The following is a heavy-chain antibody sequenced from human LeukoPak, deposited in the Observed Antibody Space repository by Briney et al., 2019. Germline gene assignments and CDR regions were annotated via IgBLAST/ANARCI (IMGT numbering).Heavy chain of an antibody. V-gene: IGHV3-48*01. CDR2: ISSTSSTI. CDR3: ARGEKVLDYFDY. Sequence: GGSLRLSCAVFGFTFRNDWMSWVRQAPGKGLEWVSYISSTSSTIYYADSVKGRFTISRDNAKNSLYLQMNSLRAEDTAVYYCARGEKVLDYFDYWGQGTLVTVSS. D-gene: IGHD3-16*01. CDR1: GFTFRNDW. J-gene: IGHJ4*02.